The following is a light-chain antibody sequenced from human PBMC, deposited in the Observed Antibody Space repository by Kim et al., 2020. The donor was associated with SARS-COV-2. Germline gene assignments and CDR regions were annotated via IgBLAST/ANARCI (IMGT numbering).Light chain of an antibody. Sequence: QSITISGTGTSSDGGGYKYVSWYQQHPGKAPKLVIYEVSNRPSGVSNRFSGSKSGNTASLTISGLQAEDEADYYCSSYIRGSTNYVFGTGTKVTVL. CDR3: SSYIRGSTNYV. J-gene: IGLJ1*01. CDR2: EVS. CDR1: SSDGGGYKY. V-gene: IGLV2-14*01.